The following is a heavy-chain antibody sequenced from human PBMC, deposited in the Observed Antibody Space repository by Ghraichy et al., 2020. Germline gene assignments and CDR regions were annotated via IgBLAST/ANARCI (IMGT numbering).Heavy chain of an antibody. Sequence: SETLSLTCTVSGGSISSSSYYWGWIRQPPGKGLEWIGSIYYSGSTYYNPSLKSRVTISVDTSKNQFSLKLSSVTAADTAVYYCAADTDSTVAPQYNWFDPWGQGTLVTVSS. CDR1: GGSISSSSYY. D-gene: IGHD6-19*01. J-gene: IGHJ5*02. V-gene: IGHV4-39*01. CDR2: IYYSGST. CDR3: AADTDSTVAPQYNWFDP.